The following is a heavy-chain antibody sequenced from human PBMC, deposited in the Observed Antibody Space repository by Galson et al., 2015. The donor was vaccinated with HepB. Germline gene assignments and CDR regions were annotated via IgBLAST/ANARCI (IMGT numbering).Heavy chain of an antibody. CDR1: GYSFTNYW. Sequence: QSGAEVTKPGESLKISCKGSGYSFTNYWIGWVRQMPGKGLEWMGIIFPGDSDTRYSPSFQGQVTISADKSISTAYLQWSSLKASDTAMYYCARQEEDYGSGANWFDPWGQGTLVTVSS. CDR2: IFPGDSDT. J-gene: IGHJ5*02. CDR3: ARQEEDYGSGANWFDP. D-gene: IGHD3-10*01. V-gene: IGHV5-51*01.